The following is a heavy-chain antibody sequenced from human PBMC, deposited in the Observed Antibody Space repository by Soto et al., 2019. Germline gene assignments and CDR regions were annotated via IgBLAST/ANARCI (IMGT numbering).Heavy chain of an antibody. V-gene: IGHV1-3*01. CDR2: INAGNGNT. J-gene: IGHJ4*02. CDR3: ARDLLELRRSYYFDY. Sequence: ASVKVSCKASGYTFTSYAMHWVRQAPGQRLEWMGWINAGNGNTKYSQKFQGRVTITRDTSASTAYMELSSLRSEDTAVYYCARDLLELRRSYYFDYWGQGTLVTVS. CDR1: GYTFTSYA. D-gene: IGHD1-7*01.